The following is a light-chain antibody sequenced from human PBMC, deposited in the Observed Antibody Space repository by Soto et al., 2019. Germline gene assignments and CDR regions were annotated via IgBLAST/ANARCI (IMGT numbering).Light chain of an antibody. CDR1: SSDVGSYNL. Sequence: QSALTQPASVSGSPGQSITISCTGTSSDVGSYNLVSWYQQHPGKAPKLMIYEGSKRPSGVSNRFSGSKSGNTASLTISGLQTDDEADYYCCLYVGATTYVFGTGTKVTVL. CDR2: EGS. CDR3: CLYVGATTYV. V-gene: IGLV2-23*01. J-gene: IGLJ1*01.